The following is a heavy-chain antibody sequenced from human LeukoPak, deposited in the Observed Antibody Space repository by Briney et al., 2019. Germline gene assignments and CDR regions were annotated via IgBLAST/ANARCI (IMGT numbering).Heavy chain of an antibody. Sequence: GGSLRLSCAASGFTFSSYAMHWVRQAPGKGLEWVAVIPYDGSNKYYADSVKGRFTISRDNSKNTLYLQMNSLRAEDTAVYYCARERLRYNWFDPWGQGTLVTVSS. V-gene: IGHV3-30-3*01. J-gene: IGHJ5*02. CDR1: GFTFSSYA. D-gene: IGHD4-17*01. CDR3: ARERLRYNWFDP. CDR2: IPYDGSNK.